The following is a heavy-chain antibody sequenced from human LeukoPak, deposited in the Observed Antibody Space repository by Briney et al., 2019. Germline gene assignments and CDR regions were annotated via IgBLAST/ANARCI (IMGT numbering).Heavy chain of an antibody. V-gene: IGHV3-33*01. J-gene: IGHJ3*02. CDR3: ARDHSSGYRHDAFDI. CDR2: IWYDGSNK. Sequence: GGSLRLSCAASGFTFSSYGMHWVRQAPGKGLEWVAVIWYDGSNKYYADSVKGRFTISRDNSKNTLYLQMNSLRAEDTAVYYCARDHSSGYRHDAFDIWGQGTMVTVSS. D-gene: IGHD3-22*01. CDR1: GFTFSSYG.